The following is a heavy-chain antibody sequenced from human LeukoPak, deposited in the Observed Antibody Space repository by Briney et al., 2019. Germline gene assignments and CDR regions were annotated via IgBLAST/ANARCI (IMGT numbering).Heavy chain of an antibody. CDR3: AQSGYSSSWYVY. V-gene: IGHV1-2*02. J-gene: IGHJ4*02. Sequence: EASVKVSCKASAYTFISYYIHWVRQAPGQGLEWMGWINPNSGGTNYAQKFQGRVTMTRDTSISTAYMELSRLRSDDTAVYYCAQSGYSSSWYVYWGQGTLVTVSS. D-gene: IGHD6-13*01. CDR1: AYTFISYY. CDR2: INPNSGGT.